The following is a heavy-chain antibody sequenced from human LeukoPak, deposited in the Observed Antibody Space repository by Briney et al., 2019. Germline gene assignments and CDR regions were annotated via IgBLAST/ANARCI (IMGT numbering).Heavy chain of an antibody. D-gene: IGHD6-19*01. CDR2: IRYDGNDK. J-gene: IGHJ4*02. Sequence: PGGSLRLSCAASGFTFSTYGMHWVRQAPGKGLEWVAFIRYDGNDKYYADSVKGRFTISRDNSKNTLYLQMNSLRTEDTAVYYCAKTRGSGWFEGDWGQGTLVTVSS. V-gene: IGHV3-30*02. CDR3: AKTRGSGWFEGD. CDR1: GFTFSTYG.